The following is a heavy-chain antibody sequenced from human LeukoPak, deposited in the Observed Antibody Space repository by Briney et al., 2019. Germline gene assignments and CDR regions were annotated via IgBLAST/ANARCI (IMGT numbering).Heavy chain of an antibody. CDR1: GGSISSGDYY. J-gene: IGHJ4*02. D-gene: IGHD6-13*01. CDR3: ARAPSGGEQQLASYYFDY. CDR2: IYYSGST. V-gene: IGHV4-30-4*08. Sequence: SQTLSLTCTVSGGSISSGDYYWSWIRQPPGKGLEWIVYIYYSGSTYYNPSLKSRVTISVDTSKNQFSLKLSSVTAADMAVYYCARAPSGGEQQLASYYFDYWGQGTLVTVSS.